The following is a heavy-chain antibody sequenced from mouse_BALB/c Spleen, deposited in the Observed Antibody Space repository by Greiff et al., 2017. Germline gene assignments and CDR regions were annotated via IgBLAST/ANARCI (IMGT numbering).Heavy chain of an antibody. V-gene: IGHV5-6-5*01. CDR3: ARGRDYGYNVFAY. J-gene: IGHJ3*01. D-gene: IGHD1-2*01. CDR1: GFTFSSYA. Sequence: EVQVVESGGGLVKPGGSLKLSCAASGFTFSSYAMSWVRQTPEKRLEWVASISSGGSTYYPDSVKGRFTISRDNARNILYLQMSSLRSEDTAMYYCARGRDYGYNVFAYWGQGTLVTVSA. CDR2: ISSGGST.